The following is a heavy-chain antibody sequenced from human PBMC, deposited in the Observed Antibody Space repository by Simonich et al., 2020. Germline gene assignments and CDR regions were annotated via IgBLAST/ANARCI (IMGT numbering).Heavy chain of an antibody. CDR1: GGTFSSYA. CDR2: IIPIFGTA. J-gene: IGHJ5*02. CDR3: ALRGGDFNFWSGYRFDP. Sequence: QVQLVQSGAEVKKPGSSVKVSCKASGGTFSSYAISWVRQAPGQGLEWMGGIIPIFGTANDAQKFQGRVTITADESTSTAYMELSSLRSEDTAVYYCALRGGDFNFWSGYRFDPWGQGTLVTVSS. V-gene: IGHV1-69*13. D-gene: IGHD3-3*01.